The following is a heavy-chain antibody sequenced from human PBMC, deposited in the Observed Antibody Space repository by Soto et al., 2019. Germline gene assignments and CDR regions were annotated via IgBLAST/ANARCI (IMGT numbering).Heavy chain of an antibody. CDR3: ARGPVTAWDNWFDL. Sequence: QVQLVQSGAEVKKPGASVKVSCKTSGYTFIDYYIHWVRQAPGQGLEWMGWINANSGGTNYAQKVQGWVTLTRDTSISTAYMELNTDDTAVYYCARGPVTAWDNWFDLWGQGTLVTVSS. J-gene: IGHJ5*02. CDR2: INANSGGT. CDR1: GYTFIDYY. V-gene: IGHV1-2*04. D-gene: IGHD2-21*02.